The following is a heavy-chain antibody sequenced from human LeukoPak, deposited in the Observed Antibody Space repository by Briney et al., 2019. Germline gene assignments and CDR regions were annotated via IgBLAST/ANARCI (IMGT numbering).Heavy chain of an antibody. D-gene: IGHD1-1*01. J-gene: IGHJ6*03. CDR2: IIPILGIA. CDR1: GGTFSSYT. CDR3: ARDLGAPTGTTDYYYYYTDV. Sequence: SVKVSCKASGGTFSSYTISWVRQAPGQGLEWMGRIIPILGIANYAQKFQGRVTITADKSTSTAYMELSSLRSEDTAVYYCARDLGAPTGTTDYYYYYTDVWGKGTTVTVSS. V-gene: IGHV1-69*04.